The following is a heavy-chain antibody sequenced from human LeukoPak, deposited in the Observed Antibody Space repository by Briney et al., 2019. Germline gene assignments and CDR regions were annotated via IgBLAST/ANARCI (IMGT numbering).Heavy chain of an antibody. J-gene: IGHJ4*02. CDR2: IYGGGST. V-gene: IGHV3-66*02. D-gene: IGHD2-15*01. CDR3: AGGGSCYGGTY. Sequence: GGSLRLSCAVSGLTVSTNYMTWVRQAPGKGLECVSVIYGGGSTYYADSVKGRFTISTDNSKNTLYLQIDRLRAEHTAVYYCAGGGSCYGGTYWGQKTLVTVSS. CDR1: GLTVSTNY.